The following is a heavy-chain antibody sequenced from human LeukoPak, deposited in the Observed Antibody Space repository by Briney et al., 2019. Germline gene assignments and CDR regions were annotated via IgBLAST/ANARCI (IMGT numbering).Heavy chain of an antibody. CDR1: GGSFSGYY. V-gene: IGHV4-34*01. D-gene: IGHD2-15*01. CDR3: AGGGAYCSSGSCYSDDC. J-gene: IGHJ4*02. CDR2: INHSGST. Sequence: PSETLSLTCAVYGGSFSGYYWSWIRQPPGKGLEWIGEINHSGSTNYNPSLKSRVTISVDTSKNQFSLKLSSVTAADTAVYYCAGGGAYCSSGSCYSDDCWGQGTLVTVSS.